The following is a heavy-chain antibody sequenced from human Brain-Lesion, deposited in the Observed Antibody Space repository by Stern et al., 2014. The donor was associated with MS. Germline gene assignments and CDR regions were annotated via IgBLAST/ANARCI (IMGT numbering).Heavy chain of an antibody. CDR3: ASGYRIFDY. V-gene: IGHV4-61*02. J-gene: IGHJ4*02. Sequence: QVQLVQSGPGLVKPSQTLSLTCTVSGGSISSGSDYWSWIRPPVGKGLEWIGRIHPSGSAFYTPSLKSRVTISTDTSMNHFSLELNSATAADTAIYYCASGYRIFDYWGQGILVTVSS. D-gene: IGHD5-18*01. CDR1: GGSISSGSDY. CDR2: IHPSGSA.